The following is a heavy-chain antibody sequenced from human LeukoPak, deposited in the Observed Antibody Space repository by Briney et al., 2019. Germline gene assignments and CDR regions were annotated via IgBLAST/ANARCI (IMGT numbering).Heavy chain of an antibody. J-gene: IGHJ5*02. CDR1: DEVITSNNW. Sequence: PSETLSLTCTVSDEVITSNNWWSWVRQSPGKGLEWMGEIFHSGTTRYKASLESRVTMLLDKSKNQFSLRLNSVTAADTAVYFCARLRLSGGSFSVGWFDPWGQGIQVTVSS. CDR2: IFHSGTT. V-gene: IGHV4-4*02. D-gene: IGHD1-26*01. CDR3: ARLRLSGGSFSVGWFDP.